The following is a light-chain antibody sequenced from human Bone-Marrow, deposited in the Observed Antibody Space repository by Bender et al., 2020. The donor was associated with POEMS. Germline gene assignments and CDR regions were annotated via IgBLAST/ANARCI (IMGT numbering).Light chain of an antibody. CDR1: NIASQS. V-gene: IGLV3-21*04. CDR2: YDT. Sequence: SYILTQEPSVSVAPGETATITCGGNNIASQSVHWYQQKPGQAPVLVIYYDTDRPSGIPERFSGSNSGRAATLAISRVEAGDEADYYCQVWDTSGDQSGTIFGGGTKLTVL. CDR3: QVWDTSGDQSGTI. J-gene: IGLJ2*01.